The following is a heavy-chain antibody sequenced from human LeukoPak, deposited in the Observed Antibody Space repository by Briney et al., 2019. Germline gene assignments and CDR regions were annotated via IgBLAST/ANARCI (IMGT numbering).Heavy chain of an antibody. CDR3: AREDPYGSGPDY. J-gene: IGHJ4*02. CDR1: GGSISSGSYY. Sequence: SQTLSLTCTVSGGSISSGSYYWSWIRQPAGKGLEWIGRIYTSGSTNYNPSLKSRVTISVDTSKNQFSLKLSSVTAADTAVYYCAREDPYGSGPDYWSQGTLVTVSS. V-gene: IGHV4-61*02. CDR2: IYTSGST. D-gene: IGHD3-10*01.